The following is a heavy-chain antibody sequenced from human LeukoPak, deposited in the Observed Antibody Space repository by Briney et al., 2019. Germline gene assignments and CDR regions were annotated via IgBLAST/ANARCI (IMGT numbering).Heavy chain of an antibody. CDR2: IWYDGSNK. D-gene: IGHD3-22*01. Sequence: PGRSLRLSCAASGFTFSSYGMHWVRQAPGKGLEWAAVIWYDGSNKYYADSVKGRFTISRDNSKNTLYLQMNSLRAEDTAVYYCARVGYYYDSSGYFDYWGQGTLVTVSS. CDR1: GFTFSSYG. CDR3: ARVGYYYDSSGYFDY. J-gene: IGHJ4*02. V-gene: IGHV3-33*01.